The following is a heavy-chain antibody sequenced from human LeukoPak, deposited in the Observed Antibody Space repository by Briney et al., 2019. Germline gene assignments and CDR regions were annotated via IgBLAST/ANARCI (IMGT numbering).Heavy chain of an antibody. CDR2: ISAYKGST. CDR3: ARQHSSGYYSPHYYYGMDV. Sequence: ASVKVSCKASGYTFTTYGISWVRQAPGQGLEWMGWISAYKGSTNYAQKLQGRVTMTTETSTSTAYMELRSLRSDDTAVYYCARQHSSGYYSPHYYYGMDVWGQGTTVTVSS. V-gene: IGHV1-18*01. J-gene: IGHJ6*02. D-gene: IGHD3-22*01. CDR1: GYTFTTYG.